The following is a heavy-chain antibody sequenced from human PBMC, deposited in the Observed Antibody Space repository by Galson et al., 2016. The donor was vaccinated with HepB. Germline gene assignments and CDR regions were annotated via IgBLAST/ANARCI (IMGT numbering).Heavy chain of an antibody. V-gene: IGHV1-3*04. CDR3: ARDLDTGYSGSIHIGVAAFDI. CDR2: IRTDIGET. J-gene: IGHJ3*02. Sequence: SVKVSCKAYGYSFTVFSLHWLRQAPGQRLEWMGWIRTDIGETRSSQKFQGRVTLSMDTSANTAYMELSSLTSEDTSLYYCARDLDTGYSGSIHIGVAAFDIWGQETTVTASP. D-gene: IGHD5-12*01. CDR1: GYSFTVFS.